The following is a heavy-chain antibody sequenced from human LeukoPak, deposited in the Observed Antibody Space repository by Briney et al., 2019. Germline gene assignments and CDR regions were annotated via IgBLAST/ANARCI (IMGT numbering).Heavy chain of an antibody. Sequence: GGSLRLSCAASGFTFSSYSMNWVRQAPGKGLEWVSSISSSSSYIYYADSVKGRFTISRDNAKNSLYLQMNSLRAEDTAVYYCARVGGVGATTAFDIWGQGTMVTVSS. CDR3: ARVGGVGATTAFDI. D-gene: IGHD1-26*01. CDR2: ISSSSSYI. V-gene: IGHV3-21*01. J-gene: IGHJ3*02. CDR1: GFTFSSYS.